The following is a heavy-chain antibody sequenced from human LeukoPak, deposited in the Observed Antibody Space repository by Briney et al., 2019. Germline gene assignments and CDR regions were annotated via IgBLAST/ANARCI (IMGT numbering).Heavy chain of an antibody. D-gene: IGHD6-19*01. CDR3: AGDTHSSSWYDH. CDR2: ISSSGTTI. J-gene: IGHJ5*02. V-gene: IGHV3-11*01. Sequence: GGSLRLSCAASGFSLRDYYMTWIRQTPGKGLEGVAYISSSGTTIYYADSAKGRFTISKDIAKSSLYLQMNSLRAEDTAVFYCAGDTHSSSWYDHWGQGTLVTVSS. CDR1: GFSLRDYY.